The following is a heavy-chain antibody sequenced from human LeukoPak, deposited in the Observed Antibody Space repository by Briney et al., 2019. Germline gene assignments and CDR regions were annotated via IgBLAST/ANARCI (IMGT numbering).Heavy chain of an antibody. CDR1: GSSFTSYW. V-gene: IGHV5-10-1*01. D-gene: IGHD4-17*01. J-gene: IGHJ4*02. CDR3: ARQSYGDYVSY. CDR2: IDPSDSYT. Sequence: GESLKISFKGSGSSFTSYWISWVRQMPGKGLEWMGRIDPSDSYTNYSPSFQGHVTISADKSIRTAYLQWGSLKAPDTAMYYCARQSYGDYVSYWGQGTLVTVSS.